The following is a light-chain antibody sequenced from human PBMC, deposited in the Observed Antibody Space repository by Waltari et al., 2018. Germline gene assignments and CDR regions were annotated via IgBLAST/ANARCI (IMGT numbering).Light chain of an antibody. Sequence: EIVLTQSPATLSLSPGERATLPCRASQSISNYLAWYQQKPGQAPRLLIYDSSNRATGIPARFSGSGSGTDFTLTISSLEPEDFAVYYCQQRSNWPTWTFGQGTKVEIK. J-gene: IGKJ1*01. V-gene: IGKV3-11*01. CDR3: QQRSNWPTWT. CDR2: DSS. CDR1: QSISNY.